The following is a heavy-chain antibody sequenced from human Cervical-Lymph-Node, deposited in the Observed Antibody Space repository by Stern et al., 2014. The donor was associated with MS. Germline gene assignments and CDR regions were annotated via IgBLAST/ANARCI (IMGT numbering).Heavy chain of an antibody. CDR2: INPSTGAT. CDR3: AKVAWELLGAFDI. V-gene: IGHV1-2*02. J-gene: IGHJ3*02. D-gene: IGHD2-15*01. CDR1: GYTFIAYY. Sequence: QVQLVQSGAEVKKPGASVTVSCKASGYTFIAYYIHWVRQAPGQGFEWLGWINPSTGATNYGQKFQGRVTMTRDTSINTAYVELRRLRSDDTAVYFCAKVAWELLGAFDIWGQGTLITVSS.